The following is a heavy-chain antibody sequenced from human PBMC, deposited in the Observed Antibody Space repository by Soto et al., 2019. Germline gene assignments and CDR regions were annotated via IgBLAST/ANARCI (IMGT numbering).Heavy chain of an antibody. CDR3: ARGGYYDNAWGKLIYYGLDV. CDR1: GYTFIRYG. V-gene: IGHV1-18*01. J-gene: IGHJ6*02. D-gene: IGHD3-16*01. Sequence: QAQLVQSAAEVKKPGASVRVSCKASGYTFIRYGITSVRQAPGQGLEWMGWISPYNDYTHYPQKLQSRVRLTTDTSTRTVYMDLLSLTSDDTAVYYCARGGYYDNAWGKLIYYGLDVWGQGTTVTVSS. CDR2: ISPYNDYT.